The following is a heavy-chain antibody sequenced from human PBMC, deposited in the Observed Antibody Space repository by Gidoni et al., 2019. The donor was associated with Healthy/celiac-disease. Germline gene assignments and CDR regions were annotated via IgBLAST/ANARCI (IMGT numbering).Heavy chain of an antibody. CDR3: AKGSVVPAAMFYYYGMDV. J-gene: IGHJ6*02. CDR2: SSGSVGST. Sequence: EVQLLESGGGLVQPGGSLRLSCAASGFTFSSYAMGWVRQAPGKGLEWVSASSGSVGSTYYADSVKGRFTISRDNSKNTLYLQMNSLRAEDTAVYYCAKGSVVPAAMFYYYGMDVWGQGTTVTVSS. D-gene: IGHD2-2*01. CDR1: GFTFSSYA. V-gene: IGHV3-23*01.